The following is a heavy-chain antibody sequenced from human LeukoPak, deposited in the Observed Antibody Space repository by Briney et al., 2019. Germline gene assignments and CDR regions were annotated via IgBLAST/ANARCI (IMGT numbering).Heavy chain of an antibody. V-gene: IGHV4-38-2*02. Sequence: TSETLSLTCTVSGYSISSGYYWGWIRQPPGKGLEWIGSIYHSGSTYYNPSLKSRVTISVDTSKNQFSLKLSSVTAADTAVYYCASGAVASPNWFDPWGQGTLVTVSS. CDR3: ASGAVASPNWFDP. D-gene: IGHD6-19*01. J-gene: IGHJ5*02. CDR1: GYSISSGYY. CDR2: IYHSGST.